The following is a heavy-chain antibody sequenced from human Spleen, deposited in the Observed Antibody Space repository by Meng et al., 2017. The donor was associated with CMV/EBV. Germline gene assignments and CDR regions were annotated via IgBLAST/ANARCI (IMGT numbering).Heavy chain of an antibody. Sequence: GESLKISCTASGFTFGDYAMSWVRQAPGKGLEWVGFIRSKAYGGTTEYAASVKGRFTISRDDSKSIAYLQMNSLKTEDTAVYYCARDQWFGELSLWFDAFDIWGQGTMVTVSS. J-gene: IGHJ3*02. CDR1: GFTFGDYA. CDR3: ARDQWFGELSLWFDAFDI. V-gene: IGHV3-49*04. CDR2: IRSKAYGGTT. D-gene: IGHD3-10*01.